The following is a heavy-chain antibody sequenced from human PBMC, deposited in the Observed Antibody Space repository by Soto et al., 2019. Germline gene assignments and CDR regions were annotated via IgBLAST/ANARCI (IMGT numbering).Heavy chain of an antibody. Sequence: PSETLSLTCTVSGGSISSSSYYWGWIRQPPGKGLEWIGSIYYSGSTYYNPSLKSRVTISVDTSKNQFSLKLSSVTAADTAVYYCARVSSANTAMVTAPYYFDYWGQGTLVTVSA. CDR2: IYYSGST. J-gene: IGHJ4*02. D-gene: IGHD5-18*01. CDR1: GGSISSSSYY. V-gene: IGHV4-39*01. CDR3: ARVSSANTAMVTAPYYFDY.